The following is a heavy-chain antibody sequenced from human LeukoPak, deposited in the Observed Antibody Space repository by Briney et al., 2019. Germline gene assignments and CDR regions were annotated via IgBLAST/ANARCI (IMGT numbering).Heavy chain of an antibody. D-gene: IGHD6-19*01. V-gene: IGHV1-69*04. CDR2: IIPILGIA. CDR1: GGTFSSYA. Sequence: ASVKVSCTASGGTFSSYAISWVRQAPGQGLEWMGRIIPILGIANYAQEFQGRVTITADKSTSTAYMELSSLRSEDTAVYYCARVVAGTLSDYWGQGTLVTVSS. J-gene: IGHJ4*02. CDR3: ARVVAGTLSDY.